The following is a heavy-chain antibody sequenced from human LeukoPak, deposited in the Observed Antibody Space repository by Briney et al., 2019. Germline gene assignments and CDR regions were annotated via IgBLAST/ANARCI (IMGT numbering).Heavy chain of an antibody. Sequence: SQTLSLTCAVYGESFSGYHWTWLRQPPGKGPEWIGKIDHSGTTTYNPSLKSRVTISVATPKNQISLDLTSVTAADTAVYYCARGRHCNSTNCPYVGGFYYMDVWGKGTTVTVSS. V-gene: IGHV4-34*01. J-gene: IGHJ6*03. CDR1: GESFSGYH. CDR3: ARGRHCNSTNCPYVGGFYYMDV. D-gene: IGHD2-2*01. CDR2: IDHSGTT.